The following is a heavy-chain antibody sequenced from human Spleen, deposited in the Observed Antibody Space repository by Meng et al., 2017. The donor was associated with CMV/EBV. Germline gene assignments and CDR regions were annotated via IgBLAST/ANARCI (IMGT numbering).Heavy chain of an antibody. Sequence: GESLKISCAASGLTFSNFVMSWVRQTPGRGLEWVSSISGSGDSTYYAESVKGRFTISRDNPKNILYLQMRSLRAEDTAVYYCARWAGSGGFDSWGPGTLVTVSS. J-gene: IGHJ4*02. V-gene: IGHV3-23*01. CDR2: ISGSGDST. CDR3: ARWAGSGGFDS. CDR1: GLTFSNFV. D-gene: IGHD2-15*01.